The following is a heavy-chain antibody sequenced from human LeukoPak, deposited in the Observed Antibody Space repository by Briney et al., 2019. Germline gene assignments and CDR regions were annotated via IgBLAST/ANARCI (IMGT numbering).Heavy chain of an antibody. V-gene: IGHV3-21*01. CDR3: ARDSIVVVPAAMVAFDI. CDR2: ISSSSSYI. D-gene: IGHD2-2*01. Sequence: GGSLRLSCAASGFTFSSYSMNWVRQAPGKGLEWVSSISSSSSYIYYADSVKGRFTISRDNAKNSLYLQMNSLRAGDTAVSYCARDSIVVVPAAMVAFDIWGQGTMVTVSS. CDR1: GFTFSSYS. J-gene: IGHJ3*02.